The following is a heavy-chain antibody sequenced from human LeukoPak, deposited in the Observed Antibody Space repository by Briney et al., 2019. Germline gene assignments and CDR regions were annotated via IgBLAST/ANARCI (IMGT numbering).Heavy chain of an antibody. Sequence: ASVKVSCKVSGHTLTELFMHWVRQAPGKGLEWMGGFDPEDGETIYAQKFQGRVTMTKDTSTHTGYMELSSLRSDDTAVYYCTLQRISFLNYFDPWGQGTLVTVSS. CDR1: GHTLTELF. D-gene: IGHD2/OR15-2a*01. J-gene: IGHJ5*02. CDR3: TLQRISFLNYFDP. V-gene: IGHV1-24*01. CDR2: FDPEDGET.